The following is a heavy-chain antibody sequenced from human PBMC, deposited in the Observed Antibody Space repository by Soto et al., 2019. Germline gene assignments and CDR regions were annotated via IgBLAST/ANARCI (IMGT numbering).Heavy chain of an antibody. CDR1: GFTVSSNY. V-gene: IGHV3-66*01. Sequence: EVQLVESGGGLVQPGGSLRLSCEASGFTVSSNYMSWVRQAPGKGLEWVSVIYSGGTTYYADSVKGRFTISRDNARNKLFLQMNSLRVEDTAVYYCARFTRMNTVTSGGWGQGTMVTVSS. D-gene: IGHD4-17*01. CDR3: ARFTRMNTVTSGG. J-gene: IGHJ3*01. CDR2: IYSGGTT.